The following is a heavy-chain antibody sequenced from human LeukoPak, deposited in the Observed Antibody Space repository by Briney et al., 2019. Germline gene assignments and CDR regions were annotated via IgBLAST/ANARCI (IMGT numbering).Heavy chain of an antibody. CDR3: AKDFWPSYYYDSSGLIDY. CDR2: IRYDGSNK. V-gene: IGHV3-30*02. D-gene: IGHD3-22*01. CDR1: GFTFSSYG. Sequence: GGSLRLSCAASGFTFSSYGMHWVRQAPGKGLEWVAFIRYDGSNKYYADSVKGRFTISRDNSKNTLYLQMNSLRAEDTAVYYCAKDFWPSYYYDSSGLIDYWGQGTLVTVSS. J-gene: IGHJ4*02.